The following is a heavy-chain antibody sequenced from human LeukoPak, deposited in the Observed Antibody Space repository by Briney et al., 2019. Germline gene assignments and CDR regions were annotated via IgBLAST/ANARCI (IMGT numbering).Heavy chain of an antibody. CDR3: ARVHSSDWLRLGLDV. D-gene: IGHD6-19*01. V-gene: IGHV3-21*01. CDR2: ITSSSSHI. Sequence: PGGSLRLSCAVSGFTFRTYSMNWVRQAPGKGLEWVAYITSSSSHIYYADSVKGRFTISRDSSENTLYLQMYSLRAGDTAVYYCARVHSSDWLRLGLDVWGQGTTVTVSS. J-gene: IGHJ6*02. CDR1: GFTFRTYS.